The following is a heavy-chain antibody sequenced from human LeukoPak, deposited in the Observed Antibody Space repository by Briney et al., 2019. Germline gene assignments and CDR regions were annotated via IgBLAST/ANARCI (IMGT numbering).Heavy chain of an antibody. CDR2: SDSSGTT. CDR3: ARDLGYCSGDSCYALGWFDP. V-gene: IGHV4-61*02. CDR1: GGSISSGNYY. J-gene: IGHJ5*02. Sequence: PSETLSLTCTVSGGSISSGNYYWSWIRQPAGKALEWIGRSDSSGTTNYNPSLKSRVTISVDTSKNHFSLRLSSATAADTAIYYCARDLGYCSGDSCYALGWFDPWGQGTLVTVSS. D-gene: IGHD2-15*01.